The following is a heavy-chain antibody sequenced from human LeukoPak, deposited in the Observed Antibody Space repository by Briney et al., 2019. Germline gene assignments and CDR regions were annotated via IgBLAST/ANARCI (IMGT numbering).Heavy chain of an antibody. J-gene: IGHJ4*02. Sequence: GGSLRLSCAASGFTFSSYAMSWVRQAPGKGLVWVSRINSDGSSTNYADSVKDRFTISRDNAKNTLYLQMNSLRAEDTAVYYCARDPVGGRPDYWGQGTLVTVSS. CDR3: ARDPVGGRPDY. CDR1: GFTFSSYA. V-gene: IGHV3-74*01. CDR2: INSDGSST. D-gene: IGHD1-26*01.